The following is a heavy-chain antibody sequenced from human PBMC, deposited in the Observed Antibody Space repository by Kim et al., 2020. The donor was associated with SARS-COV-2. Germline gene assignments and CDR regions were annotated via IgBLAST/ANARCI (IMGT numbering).Heavy chain of an antibody. Sequence: RVTISVDTSKNQFSLKLSSVTAADTAVYYCARGRQWPNNGDYYDYYGMDVWGQGTTVTVSS. D-gene: IGHD6-19*01. J-gene: IGHJ6*02. CDR3: ARGRQWPNNGDYYDYYGMDV. V-gene: IGHV4-34*01.